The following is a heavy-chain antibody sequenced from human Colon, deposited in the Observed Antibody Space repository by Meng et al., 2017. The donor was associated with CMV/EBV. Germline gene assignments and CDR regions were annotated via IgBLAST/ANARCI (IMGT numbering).Heavy chain of an antibody. D-gene: IGHD4-17*01. CDR2: IQYDGSGR. V-gene: IGHV3-7*03. Sequence: GESLKISCATSGFTFSNYWMTWVRQAPGKGLEWVANIQYDGSGRYYVDSVRGRFTISRDNSKNTVYLEMNSLRADDTAVYYCAKDGTTVTPYGYFENWGQGTQVTVSS. J-gene: IGHJ1*01. CDR3: AKDGTTVTPYGYFEN. CDR1: GFTFSNYW.